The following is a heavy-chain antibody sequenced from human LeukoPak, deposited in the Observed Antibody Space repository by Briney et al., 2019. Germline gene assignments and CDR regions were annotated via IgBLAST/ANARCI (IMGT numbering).Heavy chain of an antibody. CDR3: AGTGTTFSY. J-gene: IGHJ4*02. Sequence: TGGSLRLSCAASGFTLSSYAMSWVRQAPGKGLEWVSAISGSGGSTYYADSMKGRFTISRDNSKNTLYLQMNSLRAEDTAVYYCAGTGTTFSYWGQGTLVTVSS. CDR1: GFTLSSYA. D-gene: IGHD1-7*01. CDR2: ISGSGGST. V-gene: IGHV3-23*01.